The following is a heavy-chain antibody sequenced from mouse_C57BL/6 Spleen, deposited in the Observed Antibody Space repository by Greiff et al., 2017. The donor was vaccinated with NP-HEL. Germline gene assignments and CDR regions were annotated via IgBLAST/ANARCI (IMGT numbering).Heavy chain of an antibody. J-gene: IGHJ1*03. V-gene: IGHV1-69*01. CDR2: IDPSDSYT. Sequence: QVQLQQPGAELVMPGASVKLSCKASGYTFTSYWMHWVKQRPGQGLEWIGEIDPSDSYTNYNQKFKGKSTLTVDKSSSTAYMQLSSLTSEVSAVYYCARGLYWYFDVWGTGTTVTVSS. CDR1: GYTFTSYW. CDR3: ARGLYWYFDV.